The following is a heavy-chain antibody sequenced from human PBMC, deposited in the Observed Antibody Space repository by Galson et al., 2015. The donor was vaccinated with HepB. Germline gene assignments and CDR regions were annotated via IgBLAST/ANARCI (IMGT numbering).Heavy chain of an antibody. CDR1: GGTFSSNV. D-gene: IGHD6-6*01. V-gene: IGHV1-69*13. CDR2: IMSIFGKA. Sequence: SVKVSCKASGGTFSSNVISWVRQAPGQGLEWMGGIMSIFGKANSAQKFQGRVTITAQKFQGRVTITADESTSTAYMELSSLRSEDTAVYYCATGSSSGHYYYGMDVWGQGTTVTVSS. J-gene: IGHJ6*02. CDR3: ATGSSSGHYYYGMDV.